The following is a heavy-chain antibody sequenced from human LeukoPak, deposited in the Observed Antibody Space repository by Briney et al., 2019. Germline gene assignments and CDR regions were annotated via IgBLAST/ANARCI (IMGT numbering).Heavy chain of an antibody. D-gene: IGHD3-10*01. V-gene: IGHV3-30*02. CDR1: GFTFSSYG. J-gene: IGHJ4*02. CDR2: IRSDGNYK. CDR3: AKQFLWFGELSHFDY. Sequence: GGSLRLSCAASGFTFSSYGMHWVRKAPGKGLELVAFIRSDGNYKYYADSVKGRFTISRDNSKNTLYVQMNSLRAEDTAVYYCAKQFLWFGELSHFDYWGQGTLVTVSS.